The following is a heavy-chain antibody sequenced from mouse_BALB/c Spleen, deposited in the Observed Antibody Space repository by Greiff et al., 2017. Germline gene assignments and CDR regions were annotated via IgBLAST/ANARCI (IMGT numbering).Heavy chain of an antibody. D-gene: IGHD2-4*01. CDR3: AREMITTRGAFAY. V-gene: IGHV2-6-7*01. CDR2: IWGDGST. CDR1: GFSLTGYG. J-gene: IGHJ3*01. Sequence: VQLQQSGPGLVAPSQSLSITCTVSGFSLTGYGVNWVRQPPGKGLEWLGMIWGDGSTDYNSALKSRLSISKDNSKSQVFLKMNSLQTDDTARYYCAREMITTRGAFAYWGQGTLVTVSA.